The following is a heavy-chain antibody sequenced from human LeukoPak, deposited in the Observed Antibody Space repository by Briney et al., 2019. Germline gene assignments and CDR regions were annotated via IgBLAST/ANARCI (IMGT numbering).Heavy chain of an antibody. D-gene: IGHD2-2*01. Sequence: GGSLRLSCAASGFTFSSYWMTWVRQAPGKGLEWVADIKQDESEKNYVDSVKGRFTISRDNAKNSLYLQMNSLRAEGTAVYYCARDQDIVVVPAAVALRGAFDIWGQGTMVTVSS. V-gene: IGHV3-7*01. CDR2: IKQDESEK. CDR3: ARDQDIVVVPAAVALRGAFDI. CDR1: GFTFSSYW. J-gene: IGHJ3*02.